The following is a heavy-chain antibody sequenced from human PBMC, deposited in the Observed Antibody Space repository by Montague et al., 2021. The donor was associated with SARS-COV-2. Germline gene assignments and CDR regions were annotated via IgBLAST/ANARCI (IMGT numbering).Heavy chain of an antibody. CDR1: GDSVWSNTAA. CDR2: TNYRSKWTS. CDR3: VRDTGSAQAGFDA. V-gene: IGHV6-1*01. D-gene: IGHD4-17*01. Sequence: CAISGDSVWSNTAAWNWIRQSPSGGLEWLGRTNYRSKWTSDYATSVEGRISIYPDTSKNQLFLHLRSVTPEDTGVYYCVRDTGSAQAGFDAWGQGTLVTVSS. J-gene: IGHJ4*02.